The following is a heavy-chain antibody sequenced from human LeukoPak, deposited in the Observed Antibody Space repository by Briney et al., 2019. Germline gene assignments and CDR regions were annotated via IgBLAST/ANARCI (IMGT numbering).Heavy chain of an antibody. CDR2: ISYDGSNK. Sequence: GGSLRLSCAASGFTFSSYAMHWVRQAPGKGLEWVAVISYDGSNKYYADSVKGRFTISRDNSKNTLYLQMNSLRAEDTAVYYCAKVSSVAGILYYYYGMDVWGQGTTVTVSS. D-gene: IGHD6-19*01. V-gene: IGHV3-30-3*01. CDR3: AKVSSVAGILYYYYGMDV. J-gene: IGHJ6*02. CDR1: GFTFSSYA.